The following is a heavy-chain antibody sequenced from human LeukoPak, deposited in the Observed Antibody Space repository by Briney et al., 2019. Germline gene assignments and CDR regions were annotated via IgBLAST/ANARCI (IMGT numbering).Heavy chain of an antibody. CDR1: GFTFSSYA. D-gene: IGHD6-19*01. CDR2: ISYDGSNK. J-gene: IGHJ3*02. V-gene: IGHV3-30*04. Sequence: GGSLRLSCTASGFTFSSYAMHWVRQAPGKGLEWVAVISYDGSNKYYADSVKGRFTISRDNSKNTLYLQMNGLRAEDTAVCYCANEQWLVRAFDIWGQGTMVTVSS. CDR3: ANEQWLVRAFDI.